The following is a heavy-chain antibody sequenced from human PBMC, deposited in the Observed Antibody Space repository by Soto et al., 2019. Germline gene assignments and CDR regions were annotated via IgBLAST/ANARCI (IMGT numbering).Heavy chain of an antibody. Sequence: EVQLLESGGGLVQPGGSLRLSCAASGFTFSSYAMTWVRQAPGKGLEWVSALSGSGVSTYYADSVKGRFTISRYNSQNTLYLQMNNLRAEDTAVYYCAKGGGSKDYYDTSGYYLYYYYAMDVWGQGTTVTVSS. CDR1: GFTFSSYA. J-gene: IGHJ6*02. CDR3: AKGGGSKDYYDTSGYYLYYYYAMDV. D-gene: IGHD3-22*01. V-gene: IGHV3-23*01. CDR2: LSGSGVST.